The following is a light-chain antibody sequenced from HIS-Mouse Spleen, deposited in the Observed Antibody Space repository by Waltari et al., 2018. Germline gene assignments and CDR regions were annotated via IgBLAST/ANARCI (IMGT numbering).Light chain of an antibody. CDR3: QVWDSSSDHWV. V-gene: IGLV3-21*02. CDR1: NIRSKS. J-gene: IGLJ3*02. CDR2: DDS. Sequence: SYVLTQPPSVSVAPGQTAPPTCGGNNIRSKSVHWYQQNPGQAPMLVVYDDSDRPSGIPERFSGSNSGNTATVTISRVEAGDEGDYYGQVWDSSSDHWVFGGGTKLTVL.